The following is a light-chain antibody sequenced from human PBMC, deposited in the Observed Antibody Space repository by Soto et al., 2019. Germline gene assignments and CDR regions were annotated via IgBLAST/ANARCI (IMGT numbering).Light chain of an antibody. CDR3: QQTHSTPVT. V-gene: IGKV3-20*01. J-gene: IGKJ5*01. Sequence: ETLLTQSPGTLSLSPGERATLSCRASETLGRNYLAWYQQKPGQAPRLLIHRIYIRAAGIPDRFSGSASGTDFTLTISRLEPDDFATYYCQQTHSTPVTFGQGTRLDVK. CDR1: ETLGRNY. CDR2: RIY.